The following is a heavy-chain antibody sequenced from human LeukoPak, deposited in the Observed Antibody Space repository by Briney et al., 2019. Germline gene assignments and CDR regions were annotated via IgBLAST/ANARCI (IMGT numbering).Heavy chain of an antibody. V-gene: IGHV3-73*01. D-gene: IGHD2/OR15-2a*01. CDR2: IKTKRESDAT. J-gene: IGHJ4*02. Sequence: GGSLRLSCAASGFILGGFDVHWVRQAYGKGLEWVARIKTKRESDATAYAASVKGRFTVSRDDSKNTAYLEMNSLRTEDTAVYYCARRDCTSFQCFSFYCWGQGILVTVSS. CDR1: GFILGGFD. CDR3: ARRDCTSFQCFSFYC.